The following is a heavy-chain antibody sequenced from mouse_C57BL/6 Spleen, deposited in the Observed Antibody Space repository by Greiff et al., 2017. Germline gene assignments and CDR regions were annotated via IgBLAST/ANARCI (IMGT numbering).Heavy chain of an antibody. V-gene: IGHV1-15*01. D-gene: IGHD4-1*01. CDR2: IDPETGGT. CDR3: TRWSWALYYFDY. Sequence: QVQLKQSGAELVRPGASVTLSCKASGYTFTDYEMHWVKQTPVHGLEWIGAIDPETGGTAYNQKFKGKAILTADKSSSTAYMELRSLTSEDSAVYYCTRWSWALYYFDYWGQGTTLTVSS. J-gene: IGHJ2*01. CDR1: GYTFTDYE.